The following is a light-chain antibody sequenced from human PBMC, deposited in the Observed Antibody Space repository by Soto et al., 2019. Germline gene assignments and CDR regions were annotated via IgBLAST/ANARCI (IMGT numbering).Light chain of an antibody. J-gene: IGKJ1*01. CDR1: QSLLHSHGYHY. CDR3: MQGTHWPPT. Sequence: DIVMTQSPLFLPVPPGEPASISCRSSQSLLHSHGYHYLNWSQQRPGQSPRRLIYKFSNRDCGVPDRFSGSGSGTVLTLKISRVEAEGVGIYSCMQGTHWPPTCGQGTKVDIK. V-gene: IGKV2-30*02. CDR2: KFS.